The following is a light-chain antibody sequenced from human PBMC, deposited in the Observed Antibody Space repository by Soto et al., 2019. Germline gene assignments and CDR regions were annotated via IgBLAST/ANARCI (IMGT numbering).Light chain of an antibody. CDR1: QSVGSSY. V-gene: IGKV3-20*01. CDR2: GAS. CDR3: QQSGSSPRT. J-gene: IGKJ1*01. Sequence: EIVLTQSPGTLSLSPGEGATLSCRASQSVGSSYLAWYQQRPGQAPRLLISGASNRATGIPDRFSGSGSGTDFTLTISRLEPEDFAVYYCQQSGSSPRTFGQGTKVEIK.